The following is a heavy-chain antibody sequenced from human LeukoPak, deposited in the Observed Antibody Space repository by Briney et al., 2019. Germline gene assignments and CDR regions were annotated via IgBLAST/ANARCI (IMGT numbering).Heavy chain of an antibody. CDR1: GFTFSTHG. Sequence: AGGSLRLSCAASGFTFSTHGMTWVRQAPGKGLERVSGISYSDETTYYADSVKGRFIISRDNTKNTLYLQMNSLRAEDTAVYYCLKDAYNWFDTWGQGVLVSVSS. V-gene: IGHV3-23*01. CDR3: LKDAYNWFDT. J-gene: IGHJ5*02. CDR2: ISYSDETT.